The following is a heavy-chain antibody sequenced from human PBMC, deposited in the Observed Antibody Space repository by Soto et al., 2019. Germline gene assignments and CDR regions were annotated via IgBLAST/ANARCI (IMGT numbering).Heavy chain of an antibody. V-gene: IGHV4-39*01. Sequence: QLQLQESGPGLVKPSETLSLTCNVSGGSISSSRSYWAWFRQPPGKELGWIANIFYAGNTYYNPSLKGRVTGSVDTSKNQVSLKLDSVTAADTAVYYCARQAAAPGIDLWFDPWGQGTLVTVSS. J-gene: IGHJ5*02. CDR3: ARQAAAPGIDLWFDP. CDR2: IFYAGNT. D-gene: IGHD6-13*01. CDR1: GGSISSSRSY.